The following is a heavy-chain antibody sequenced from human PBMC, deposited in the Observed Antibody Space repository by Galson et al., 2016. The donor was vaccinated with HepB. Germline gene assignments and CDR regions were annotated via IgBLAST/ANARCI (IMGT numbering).Heavy chain of an antibody. CDR1: GGPISSSNW. J-gene: IGHJ6*02. Sequence: ETLSLTCDVSGGPISSSNWWGWVRQAPGKGLEWIGEIFHSGTTNYNPSLKSRVTILVDKSKKQFSLNLTSVTAADTAVYYCARVEYYYYYYGMDVWGQGTTVTVSS. CDR2: IFHSGTT. D-gene: IGHD1-1*01. CDR3: ARVEYYYYYYGMDV. V-gene: IGHV4-4*02.